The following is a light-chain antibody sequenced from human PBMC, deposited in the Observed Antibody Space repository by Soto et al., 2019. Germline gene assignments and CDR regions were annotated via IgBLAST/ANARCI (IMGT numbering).Light chain of an antibody. CDR2: KAS. CDR1: QTISSW. Sequence: DIQMYQSPSTLYGSVGDRITISCRASQTISSWLAWYQQKPGKAPKLLIYKASTLKSGVPSRFSGSGSGTEFTLTISSLQPDDFATYYCQHYNSYSEAFGQGTKVDI. J-gene: IGKJ1*01. CDR3: QHYNSYSEA. V-gene: IGKV1-5*03.